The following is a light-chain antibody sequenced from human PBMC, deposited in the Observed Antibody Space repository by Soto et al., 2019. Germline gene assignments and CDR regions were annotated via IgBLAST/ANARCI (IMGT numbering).Light chain of an antibody. J-gene: IGKJ2*01. CDR1: QSVNNN. V-gene: IGKV3-15*01. Sequence: EVVMTQVPATLSVSPGERATLSCRASQSVNNNLAWYQQKPGQAPSLLIYGASTRATGIPARFSGSGSGTEFTLTISSLQSEDFAVYYCQQYSNWPYTFGQGTKLEIK. CDR2: GAS. CDR3: QQYSNWPYT.